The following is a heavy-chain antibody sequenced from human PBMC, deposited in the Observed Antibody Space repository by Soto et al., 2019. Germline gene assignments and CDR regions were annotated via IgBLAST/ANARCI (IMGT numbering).Heavy chain of an antibody. CDR3: ARESLPSCGGDCYSGGPYYYEY. CDR1: GYAFTRYA. Sequence: QVQLVQSGAEEKKPGASVKVSCKASGYAFTRYAIHWLRQAPGQRLEWMGWVNAGSDNTRYSHKLQGRVTIIRDTSATTVYMELSSLTSEDTAVYYCARESLPSCGGDCYSGGPYYYEYWGQGTLVTVSS. CDR2: VNAGSDNT. J-gene: IGHJ4*02. V-gene: IGHV1-3*05. D-gene: IGHD2-21*02.